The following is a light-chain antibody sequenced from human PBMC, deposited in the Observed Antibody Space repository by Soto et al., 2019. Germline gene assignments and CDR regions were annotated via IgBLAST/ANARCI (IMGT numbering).Light chain of an antibody. CDR2: GAS. CDR3: QQYGSPLT. J-gene: IGKJ4*01. CDR1: QSVSSSY. V-gene: IGKV3-20*01. Sequence: EIVLTQSPGTLSLSPGERATLSCRASQSVSSSYLAWYQQKPGQAPRLLIYGASSRATGIPDRFSGSGSGTYFTLTISMLEPYDFAVYYCQQYGSPLTFGGGTKVEIK.